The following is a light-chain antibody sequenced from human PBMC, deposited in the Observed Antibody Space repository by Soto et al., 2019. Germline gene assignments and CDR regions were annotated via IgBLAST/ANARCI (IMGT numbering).Light chain of an antibody. Sequence: DIQMTQSPSTLSASVGDRVTISCRASQTISGWLAWYQQKPGKAPKLLINKASSLESGVPSRFSGSGSGTEFTLTINSLQPDDLATYYCQHYRTFGQGTKVETK. J-gene: IGKJ1*01. CDR1: QTISGW. CDR2: KAS. V-gene: IGKV1-5*03. CDR3: QHYRT.